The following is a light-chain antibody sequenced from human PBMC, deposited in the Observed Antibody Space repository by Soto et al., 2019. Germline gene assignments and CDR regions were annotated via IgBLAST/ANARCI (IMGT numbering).Light chain of an antibody. J-gene: IGKJ4*01. CDR3: QQYGVSKGP. V-gene: IGKV3-20*01. CDR1: QTVTSNY. Sequence: EIVLTESPFTVSSYRGERATLSFRSSQTVTSNYLAWYQQKPGQAPRLLIYGASSRATGIPDRFSGSGSGTDFTLTISRLEPEDFAVYYCQQYGVSKGPFGGLTMADIK. CDR2: GAS.